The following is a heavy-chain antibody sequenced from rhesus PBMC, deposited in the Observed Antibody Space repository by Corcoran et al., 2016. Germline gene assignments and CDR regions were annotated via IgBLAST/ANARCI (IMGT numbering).Heavy chain of an antibody. V-gene: IGHV4-173*01. CDR3: ARDEYTWNYFDY. CDR1: GGSISSNY. CDR2: ISGSGGST. Sequence: QLQLQESGPGLVQPSETLSLTCAVAGGSISSNYWNWIRQPPGKGLEWIGRISGSGGSTDYNPSLKSRVTISTDTSKNQFSLKLSSVTAADTAVYYCARDEYTWNYFDYWGQGVLVTVSS. D-gene: IGHD1-1-1*01. J-gene: IGHJ4*01.